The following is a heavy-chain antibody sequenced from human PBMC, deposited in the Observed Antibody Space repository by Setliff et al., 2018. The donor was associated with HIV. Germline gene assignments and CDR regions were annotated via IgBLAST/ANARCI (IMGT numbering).Heavy chain of an antibody. CDR1: GDSVSGYY. Sequence: SETLSLTCAVSGDSVSGYYWSWIRQPPGKGLEWIGEINHSGSTNYNPSLKSRVTISVDTSKNQFSLKLSSVTAADTAVYYCARQDYYCDSSGYYRWWEPFSWYFDLWGRGTQVTVSS. V-gene: IGHV4-34*01. D-gene: IGHD3-22*01. CDR2: INHSGST. J-gene: IGHJ2*01. CDR3: ARQDYYCDSSGYYRWWEPFSWYFDL.